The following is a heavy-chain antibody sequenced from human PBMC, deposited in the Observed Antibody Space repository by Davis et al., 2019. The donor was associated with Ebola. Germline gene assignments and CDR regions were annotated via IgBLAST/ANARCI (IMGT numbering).Heavy chain of an antibody. J-gene: IGHJ4*02. V-gene: IGHV4-39*02. CDR3: VRESANYPHTNMNY. CDR2: LFYSGTT. D-gene: IGHD4/OR15-4a*01. Sequence: PSETLSLTCTVSGGSISSSSYLWGWFRQSPGRGLEWIGSLFYSGTTYYNPSLQCRVPMSVDTSKNQFALRLCAVTAADTAVYFCVRESANYPHTNMNYWGQGTLVTVSS. CDR1: GGSISSSSYL.